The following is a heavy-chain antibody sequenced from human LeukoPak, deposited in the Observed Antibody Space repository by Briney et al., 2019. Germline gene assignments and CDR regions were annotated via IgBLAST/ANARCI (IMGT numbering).Heavy chain of an antibody. V-gene: IGHV1-24*01. Sequence: PGGSLRLSCAASGFTFSDYYMSWIRQAPGKGLEWMGGFDPEDGETIYAQKFQGRVTMTEDTSTDTAYMELSSLRSEDTAVYYCATPASSIRGRYYYYGMDVWGQGTTVTVSS. CDR2: FDPEDGET. J-gene: IGHJ6*02. D-gene: IGHD3-10*01. CDR3: ATPASSIRGRYYYYGMDV. CDR1: GFTFSDYY.